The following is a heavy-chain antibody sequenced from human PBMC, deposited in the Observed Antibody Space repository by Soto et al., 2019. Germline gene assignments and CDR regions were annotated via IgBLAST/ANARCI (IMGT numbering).Heavy chain of an antibody. J-gene: IGHJ6*02. CDR1: GFTFSDYY. V-gene: IGHV3-11*01. CDR2: ISSSGTTI. Sequence: QVQLVESGGGLVKPGGSLRLSCAASGFTFSDYYMNWIRQAPGKGLEWVSYISSSGTTIYYADSVKGRFTISRDNAKNSLFLQMNSLRAEDTALYYCSRGHSIFYGMDVWGQGTTVTVSS. CDR3: SRGHSIFYGMDV. D-gene: IGHD2-21*01.